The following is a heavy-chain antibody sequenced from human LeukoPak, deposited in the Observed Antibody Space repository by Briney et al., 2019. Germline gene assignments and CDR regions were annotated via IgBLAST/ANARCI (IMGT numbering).Heavy chain of an antibody. D-gene: IGHD6-19*01. Sequence: SETLSLTCTVSGGSTRSVSYFWGWLRQPPGKNLEWIGSIHYSGRTYDNSSLRSRVNMSMDTSKNQISLKLRSVTAADTADYYCARVDASGWYLRHWGQGILVIVS. CDR1: GGSTRSVSYF. CDR2: IHYSGRT. V-gene: IGHV4-39*07. J-gene: IGHJ4*02. CDR3: ARVDASGWYLRH.